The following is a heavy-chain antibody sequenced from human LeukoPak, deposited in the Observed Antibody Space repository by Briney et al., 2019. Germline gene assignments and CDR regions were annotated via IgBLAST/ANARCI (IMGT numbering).Heavy chain of an antibody. Sequence: GGSLRLTCAASGFTFINYWMHWVRQAPGRGLVWVSRINGVGTTISYADSVKGRFTISRDNAKNTLYLQMNSLRAEDTAVYYSAKEAAGVDFDYWGEGTPVTVSP. J-gene: IGHJ4*02. D-gene: IGHD6-13*01. V-gene: IGHV3-74*01. CDR3: AKEAAGVDFDY. CDR1: GFTFINYW. CDR2: INGVGTTI.